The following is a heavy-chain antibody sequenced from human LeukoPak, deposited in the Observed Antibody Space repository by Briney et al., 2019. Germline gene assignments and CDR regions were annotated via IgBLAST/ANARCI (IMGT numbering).Heavy chain of an antibody. CDR2: INQDGSEK. D-gene: IGHD6-6*01. V-gene: IGHV3-7*01. CDR3: ARVSSGSSRDY. CDR1: KFIFTNYG. Sequence: GGSLRLSCAASKFIFTNYGMSWVRQAPGKGLEWVASINQDGSEKYYVDSVTGRFTISRDNAKNSLYLQMNSLRAEDTAIYYCARVSSGSSRDYWGQGTLVTVSS. J-gene: IGHJ4*02.